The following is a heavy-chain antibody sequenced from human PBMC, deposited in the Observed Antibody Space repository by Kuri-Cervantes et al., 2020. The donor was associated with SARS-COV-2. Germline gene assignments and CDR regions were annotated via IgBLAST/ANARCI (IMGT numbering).Heavy chain of an antibody. Sequence: SVKVSCKVSGGSFSTYAITWVRQAPGQGLEWMGGIIPIFRKLNYAQKFQGRVTITADEPTTTAYMELSSLKSEDTAVYYCARGDPKPYGSRFVHAFDIWGQGTMVTVSS. CDR2: IIPIFRKL. D-gene: IGHD3-22*01. CDR3: ARGDPKPYGSRFVHAFDI. V-gene: IGHV1-69*13. J-gene: IGHJ3*02. CDR1: GGSFSTYA.